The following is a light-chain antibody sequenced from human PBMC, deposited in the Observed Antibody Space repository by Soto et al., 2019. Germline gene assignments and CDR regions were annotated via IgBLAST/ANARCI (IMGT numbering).Light chain of an antibody. J-gene: IGKJ3*01. V-gene: IGKV1-9*01. Sequence: DIQVTHSPSPLSASIGDRVTITCRASQDVTGYLAWYQQRPGRPPKLLIYAASTLQSGVPSRFSGSGTGTEFTLTISSLQPEDFATYYCQQLKTYPFTFGPGTKVDVK. CDR2: AAS. CDR1: QDVTGY. CDR3: QQLKTYPFT.